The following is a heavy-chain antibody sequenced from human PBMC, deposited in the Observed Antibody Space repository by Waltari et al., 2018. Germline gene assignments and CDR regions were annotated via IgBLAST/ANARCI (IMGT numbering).Heavy chain of an antibody. CDR2: ISGSGGST. CDR3: AKDRYCSGGSCYSMYFDY. D-gene: IGHD2-15*01. CDR1: GFTFSSYA. Sequence: EVQLVESGGGLVQPGGSLRLSCAASGFTFSSYAMSWVRQAPGKGLEWVSAISGSGGSTYYADSVKGRFTISRDNSKNTLYLQMNSLRAEDTAVYYCAKDRYCSGGSCYSMYFDYWGQGTLVTVSS. J-gene: IGHJ4*02. V-gene: IGHV3-23*04.